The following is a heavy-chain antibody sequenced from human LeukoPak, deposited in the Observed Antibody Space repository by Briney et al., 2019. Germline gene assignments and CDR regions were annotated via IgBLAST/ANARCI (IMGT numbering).Heavy chain of an antibody. V-gene: IGHV3-30-3*01. CDR3: VRDNKQKLPSK. CDR1: GFTFSNYA. J-gene: IGHJ4*02. CDR2: ISYDGDNK. D-gene: IGHD4-11*01. Sequence: PGRSLRPSCAASGFTFSNYAIHWVRQAPGKGLEWAAVISYDGDNKYYADSVKGRFTISRDNSKNTLYLQMNSLRVEDTAVYYCVRDNKQKLPSKWGQGTLVTVSS.